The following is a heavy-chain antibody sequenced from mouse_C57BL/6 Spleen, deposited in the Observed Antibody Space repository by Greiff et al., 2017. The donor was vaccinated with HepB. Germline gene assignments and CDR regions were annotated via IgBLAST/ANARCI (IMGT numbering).Heavy chain of an antibody. CDR2: INPNNGGT. Sequence: EVQLQQSGPELVKPGASVKISCKASGYTFTDYYMNWVKQSHGKSLEWNGDINPNNGGTSYNQKFKGKATLTVDKSSSTAYMELRSLTSEDSAVYYCARVYDGYLYYYAMDYWGQGTSVTVSS. CDR3: ARVYDGYLYYYAMDY. V-gene: IGHV1-26*01. CDR1: GYTFTDYY. J-gene: IGHJ4*01. D-gene: IGHD2-3*01.